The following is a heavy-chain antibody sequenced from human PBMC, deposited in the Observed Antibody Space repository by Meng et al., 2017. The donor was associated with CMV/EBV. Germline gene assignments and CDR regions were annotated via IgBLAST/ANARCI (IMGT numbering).Heavy chain of an antibody. J-gene: IGHJ6*02. V-gene: IGHV1-2*02. Sequence: ASVKVSCKASGYTFTGYYMHWVRQAPGQGLEWMGWINPNSGGTNYAQKFQGRVTMTRDTSISTAYMELSRLRSDDTAVYDCARERNIVVVVAATGHYGMDVWGQGTTVTVSS. D-gene: IGHD2-15*01. CDR1: GYTFTGYY. CDR2: INPNSGGT. CDR3: ARERNIVVVVAATGHYGMDV.